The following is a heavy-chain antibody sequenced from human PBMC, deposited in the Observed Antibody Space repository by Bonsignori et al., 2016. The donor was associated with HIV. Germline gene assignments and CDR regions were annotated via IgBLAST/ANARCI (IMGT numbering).Heavy chain of an antibody. D-gene: IGHD5-18*01. J-gene: IGHJ4*02. CDR3: AREFSAMVTWSRYYFDY. V-gene: IGHV3-48*02. Sequence: WIRQPPGKGLEWVSYISSSSSTIYYADSVKGRFTISRDNAKNSLYLQMNSLRDEDTAVYYCAREFSAMVTWSRYYFDYWGQGTLVTVSS. CDR2: ISSSSSTI.